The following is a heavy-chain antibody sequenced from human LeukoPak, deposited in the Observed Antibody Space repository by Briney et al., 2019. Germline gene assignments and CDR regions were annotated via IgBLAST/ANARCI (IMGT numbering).Heavy chain of an antibody. CDR1: GFTFSSHS. Sequence: GGSLRLSCAASGFTFSSHSMNWIRQAPGKGLEWVSSISSRSSFIYYADSVKGRFTISRDNAKNSLYLQMNSLRAEDTAIYYCAKDRVGAILYFDYWGQGSLVTVSS. J-gene: IGHJ4*02. V-gene: IGHV3-21*04. D-gene: IGHD1-26*01. CDR3: AKDRVGAILYFDY. CDR2: ISSRSSFI.